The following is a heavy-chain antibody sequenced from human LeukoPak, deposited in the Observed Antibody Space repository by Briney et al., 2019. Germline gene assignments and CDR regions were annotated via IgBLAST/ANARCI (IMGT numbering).Heavy chain of an antibody. CDR2: IYPGDSDT. V-gene: IGHV5-51*01. CDR1: GYSFTSYW. CDR3: ARPYTYSSSWYYFDY. Sequence: GESLKISCKGSGYSFTSYWIGWVRQMPGKGLEWMGIIYPGDSDTRYSPSFQGQVTISADKSISTAYLQWSSLKTSDTAMYYCARPYTYSSSWYYFDYWGQGTLVTVSS. D-gene: IGHD6-13*01. J-gene: IGHJ4*02.